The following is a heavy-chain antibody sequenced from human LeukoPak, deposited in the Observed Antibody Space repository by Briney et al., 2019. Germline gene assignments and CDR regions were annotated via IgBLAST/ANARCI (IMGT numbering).Heavy chain of an antibody. CDR3: ARGRPAYDFWSGYYALYYYGMDV. Sequence: GASVKVSCKASGYTFTSYAMNWVRQAPGQGLEWMGWINTNTGNPTYAQGFTGRFVFSLDTSVSTAYLQISSLKAEDTAVYYCARGRPAYDFWSGYYALYYYGMDVWGQGTTVTVSS. CDR2: INTNTGNP. CDR1: GYTFTSYA. J-gene: IGHJ6*02. D-gene: IGHD3-3*01. V-gene: IGHV7-4-1*02.